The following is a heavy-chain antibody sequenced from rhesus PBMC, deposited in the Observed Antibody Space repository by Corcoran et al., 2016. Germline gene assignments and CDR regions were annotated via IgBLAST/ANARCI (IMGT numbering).Heavy chain of an antibody. Sequence: GGSLKLSCAASGFTFSSYGTSWVCQAPGKGLEWVSAINSGGGSTYYADSVKGRFTISRDNSKNTLSLQMNSLRAEDTAVYYCAKHQVGARLFDYWGQGVLVTVSS. V-gene: IGHV3S5*01. CDR1: GFTFSSYG. CDR3: AKHQVGARLFDY. J-gene: IGHJ4*01. D-gene: IGHD1-44*02. CDR2: INSGGGST.